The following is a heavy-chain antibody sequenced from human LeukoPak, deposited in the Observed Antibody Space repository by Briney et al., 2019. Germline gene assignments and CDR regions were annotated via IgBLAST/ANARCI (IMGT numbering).Heavy chain of an antibody. Sequence: SETLSLTCTVSGGSISTYYWSWIRQSPGKGLEWIGYIYYDGSTNYNPSLKSRVTISVDTSKNQFSLKLSSVTAAETAVYYCARGVRYSYGYDWVDPWGQGTLVTVSS. V-gene: IGHV4-59*12. J-gene: IGHJ5*02. D-gene: IGHD5-18*01. CDR3: ARGVRYSYGYDWVDP. CDR1: GGSISTYY. CDR2: IYYDGST.